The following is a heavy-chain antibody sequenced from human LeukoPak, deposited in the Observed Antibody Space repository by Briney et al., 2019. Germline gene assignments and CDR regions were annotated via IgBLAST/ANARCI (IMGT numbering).Heavy chain of an antibody. CDR2: IYYSGST. V-gene: IGHV4-59*08. Sequence: PSETLSLTCTVSGGSISSYYWGWIRQPPGKGLEWIGYIYYSGSTNYNPSLKSRVTISVDTSKNQFSLKLSSVTAADTAVYYCARNRGYSYGYPFDDWGQGTLVTVSS. CDR1: GGSISSYY. CDR3: ARNRGYSYGYPFDD. D-gene: IGHD5-18*01. J-gene: IGHJ4*01.